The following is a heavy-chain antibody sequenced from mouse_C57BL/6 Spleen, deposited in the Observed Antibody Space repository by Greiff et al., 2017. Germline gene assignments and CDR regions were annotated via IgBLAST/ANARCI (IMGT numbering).Heavy chain of an antibody. CDR1: GYTFTDYN. CDR3: ARRRDYYGSSDWFAY. Sequence: EVQLQQSGPELVKPGASVKIPCKASGYTFTDYNMDWVKQSHGKSLEWIGDINPNNGGTIYNQKFKGKATLTVDKSSSTAYMELRSLTSEDTAVYYCARRRDYYGSSDWFAYWGQGTLVTVAA. J-gene: IGHJ3*01. CDR2: INPNNGGT. D-gene: IGHD1-1*01. V-gene: IGHV1-18*01.